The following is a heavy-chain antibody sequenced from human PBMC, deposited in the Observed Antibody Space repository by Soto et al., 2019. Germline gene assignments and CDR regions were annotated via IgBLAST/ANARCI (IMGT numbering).Heavy chain of an antibody. D-gene: IGHD6-13*01. V-gene: IGHV6-1*01. Sequence: SQTLSLPCAISGDSVSSNSAAWNWIRHSPSRGLEWLGRTYYRSQWFNDYAVSMRSRITIKADTTKNQFSLQVNSATPEDPAVYYCAREGPGVAAAGSFDYWGQGTLVTVSS. CDR2: TYYRSQWFN. J-gene: IGHJ4*02. CDR1: GDSVSSNSAA. CDR3: AREGPGVAAAGSFDY.